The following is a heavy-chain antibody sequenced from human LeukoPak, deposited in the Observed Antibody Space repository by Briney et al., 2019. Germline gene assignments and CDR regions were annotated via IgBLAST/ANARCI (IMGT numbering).Heavy chain of an antibody. CDR2: IYSGGST. CDR3: AREATVVAGYFDY. D-gene: IGHD6-19*01. CDR1: GFTFSSYA. Sequence: GGSLRLSCAASGFTFSSYAMSWVRQAPGKGLEWVSVIYSGGSTYYADSVKGRFTISRDNSKNTLFLQMNSPRAEDTAVYYCAREATVVAGYFDYWGQGTLVTVSS. J-gene: IGHJ4*02. V-gene: IGHV3-53*01.